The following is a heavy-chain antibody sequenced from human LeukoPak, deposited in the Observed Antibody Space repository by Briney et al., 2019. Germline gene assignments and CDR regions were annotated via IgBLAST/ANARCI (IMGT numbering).Heavy chain of an antibody. CDR3: ARSCSTTCYHNWLDP. V-gene: IGHV1-69*13. Sequence: SVKVSCKASGGTFSSYAISWVRQAPGQGLEWMGGIIPMFGTANYAQEFQGRVTITADESTRTAYMELSSLRSEDTAVYYCARSCSTTCYHNWLDPWGQGTRVTVSS. CDR1: GGTFSSYA. D-gene: IGHD2-2*01. CDR2: IIPMFGTA. J-gene: IGHJ5*02.